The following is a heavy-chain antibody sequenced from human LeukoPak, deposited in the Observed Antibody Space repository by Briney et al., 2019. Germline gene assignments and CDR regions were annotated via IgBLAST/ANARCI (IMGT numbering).Heavy chain of an antibody. CDR1: GFTFSSYA. V-gene: IGHV3-23*01. Sequence: GGSLRLSCAASGFTFSSYAMSWVRQAPRKGLEWVSTVSCSGGSTYYADSVKGRFTISRDNSKNTLYLQMNSLRVDDTAVYHCAKDRAYSSSGYSGDCWGQGTLVTVSS. CDR2: VSCSGGST. CDR3: AKDRAYSSSGYSGDC. D-gene: IGHD6-13*01. J-gene: IGHJ4*02.